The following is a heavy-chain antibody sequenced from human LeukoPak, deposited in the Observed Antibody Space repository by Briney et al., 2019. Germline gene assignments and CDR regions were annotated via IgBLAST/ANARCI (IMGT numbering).Heavy chain of an antibody. CDR3: AREIIAAAGYYYYYGMDV. CDR1: GYTFAGYY. J-gene: IGHJ6*02. CDR2: INPNSGGA. D-gene: IGHD6-13*01. V-gene: IGHV1-2*02. Sequence: ASVKVSCKASGYTFAGYYMHWVRQVPGQGLEWMGWINPNSGGANYAQKFQGRVTMTRDTSISTAYMELSRLRSDDTAVYYCAREIIAAAGYYYYYGMDVWGQGTTVTVSS.